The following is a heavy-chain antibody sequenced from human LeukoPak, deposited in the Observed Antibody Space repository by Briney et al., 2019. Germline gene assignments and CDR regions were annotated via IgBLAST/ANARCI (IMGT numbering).Heavy chain of an antibody. CDR3: ARTGSSRPLYYYYYMDV. CDR2: VSDSGST. CDR1: GGSISSHH. V-gene: IGHV4-59*11. D-gene: IGHD6-13*01. Sequence: SETLSLTCTGSGGSISSHHWSWIRQPPGKGLEWIGYVSDSGSTNYNPSLKSRVTVSVDTSKDQFSLKLTSVTAADTAVYYCARTGSSRPLYYYYYMDVWGKGTTVTVSS. J-gene: IGHJ6*03.